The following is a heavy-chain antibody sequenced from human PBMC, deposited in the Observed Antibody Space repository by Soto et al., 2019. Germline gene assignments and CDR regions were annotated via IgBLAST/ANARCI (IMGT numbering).Heavy chain of an antibody. CDR3: ARAFGSVHVSDYSLKDVFDI. V-gene: IGHV4-30-4*01. CDR2: IHYSGST. J-gene: IGHJ3*02. Sequence: QVQLQESGPGLVNPSQTLALTCTVSGGSLSTGDSYWSWIRQPPGKALEWLGYIHYSGSTYYMPSLQSRAILSLDTSKNQFSVKLSSVTAADTAVYYCARAFGSVHVSDYSLKDVFDIWGRGTLVTISS. D-gene: IGHD5-12*01. CDR1: GGSLSTGDSY.